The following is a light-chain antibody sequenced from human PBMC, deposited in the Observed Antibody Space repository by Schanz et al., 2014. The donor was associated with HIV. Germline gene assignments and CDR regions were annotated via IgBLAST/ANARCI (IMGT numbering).Light chain of an antibody. CDR1: QTVSSNS. V-gene: IGKV3-20*01. Sequence: EIVLTQSPGTLSLSPGERATLFCRASQTVSSNSLGWYQQKRGQVPRLLIYSASRRANGIPDRVSGSGSGTDFTRTISRLESDDFAVYYCHHYGDSRGTFGGGTEVDI. CDR2: SAS. CDR3: HHYGDSRGT. J-gene: IGKJ4*02.